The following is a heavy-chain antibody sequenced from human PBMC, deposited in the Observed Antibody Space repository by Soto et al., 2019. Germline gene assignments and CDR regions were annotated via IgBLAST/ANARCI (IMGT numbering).Heavy chain of an antibody. CDR3: ARDRPIYCSSTSCHPGY. CDR1: GYTFTSYG. Sequence: GASVKVSCKASGYTFTSYGISWERQAPGQGLEWMGWISAYNGNTNYAQKLQGRVTMTTDTSTSTAYMGLRSLRSDDTAVYYCARDRPIYCSSTSCHPGYWGQGTLVTVSS. CDR2: ISAYNGNT. D-gene: IGHD2-2*01. J-gene: IGHJ4*02. V-gene: IGHV1-18*01.